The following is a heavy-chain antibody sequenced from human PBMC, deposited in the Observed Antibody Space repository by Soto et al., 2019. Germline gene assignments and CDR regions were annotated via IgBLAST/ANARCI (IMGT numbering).Heavy chain of an antibody. CDR2: IIPSCGTA. D-gene: IGHD3-22*01. Sequence: QVQLVQSGAEVKKPGSSVKVSCKASGGTFSSYAISWVRQAPGQGLEWMGGIIPSCGTANYAQKFQGRVTITADEPTSTAYMELSSLRSEDTAVYYCARSSLGAAMIHSFGYWGQGTLVTVSS. J-gene: IGHJ4*02. V-gene: IGHV1-69*12. CDR1: GGTFSSYA. CDR3: ARSSLGAAMIHSFGY.